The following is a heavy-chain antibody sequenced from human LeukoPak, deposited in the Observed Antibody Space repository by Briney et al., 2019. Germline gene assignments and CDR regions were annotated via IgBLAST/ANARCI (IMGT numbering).Heavy chain of an antibody. Sequence: GGSLRLSCAASGFTFSSYWMSWVRQASGKGLEWVGRIRSKANSYATAYAASVKGRFTISRDDSKNTAYLQMNSLKTEDTAVYYCTRSRPPKYYYGSGSLLDAFDIWGQGTMVTVSS. CDR3: TRSRPPKYYYGSGSLLDAFDI. CDR2: IRSKANSYAT. J-gene: IGHJ3*02. CDR1: GFTFSSYW. V-gene: IGHV3-73*01. D-gene: IGHD3-10*01.